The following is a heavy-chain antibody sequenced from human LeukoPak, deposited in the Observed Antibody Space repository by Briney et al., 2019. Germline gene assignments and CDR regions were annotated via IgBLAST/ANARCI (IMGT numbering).Heavy chain of an antibody. V-gene: IGHV3-11*01. D-gene: IGHD6-13*01. CDR3: ASSGYSSSWSEY. Sequence: GGSLRLSCAASGSTFSDYYMSWIRQAPGKGLEWVSYISSSGSTIYYADSVKGRFTISRDNAKNSLYLQMNSLRAEDTAVYYCASSGYSSSWSEYWGQGTLVTVSS. CDR2: ISSSGSTI. CDR1: GSTFSDYY. J-gene: IGHJ4*02.